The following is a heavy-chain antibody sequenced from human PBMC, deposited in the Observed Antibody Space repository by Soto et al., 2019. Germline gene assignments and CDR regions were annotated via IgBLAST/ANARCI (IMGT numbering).Heavy chain of an antibody. J-gene: IGHJ4*02. D-gene: IGHD1-26*01. V-gene: IGHV3-11*01. Sequence: GSLRLSCVASGFSFSEYYMSWIRQIPGKGLEWISYISSSSSIYYADSVKGRFTISRDNARNSLYLQMNTLRVQDTAVYFCASDRFRGTYYLRGVTYFFEEWGQGAPVTVSS. CDR2: ISSSSSI. CDR1: GFSFSEYY. CDR3: ASDRFRGTYYLRGVTYFFEE.